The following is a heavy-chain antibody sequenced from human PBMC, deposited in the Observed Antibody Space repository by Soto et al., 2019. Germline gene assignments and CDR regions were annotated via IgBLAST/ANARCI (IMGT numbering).Heavy chain of an antibody. D-gene: IGHD5-18*01. CDR1: GYAFTSYG. CDR3: ARDTRGYSYGYFWFDP. CDR2: ISAYNGNT. Sequence: ASVKVSCKASGYAFTSYGISCVRQAPGQGLEWMGWISAYNGNTNYAQKLQGRVTMTTDTSTSTAYMELRSLRSDDTAVYYCARDTRGYSYGYFWFDPWGQGTLVTVSS. V-gene: IGHV1-18*01. J-gene: IGHJ5*02.